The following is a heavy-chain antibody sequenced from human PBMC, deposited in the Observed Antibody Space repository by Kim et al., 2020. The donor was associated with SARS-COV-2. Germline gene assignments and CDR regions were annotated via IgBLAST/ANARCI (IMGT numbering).Heavy chain of an antibody. V-gene: IGHV4-39*01. Sequence: SETLSLTCTVSAGSISSSIYYWDWIRQPPGKGLEWIGSIYYSGRTYYNPSLKSRVTISIDTPKNQFSLKLSSVTAADTAVYYCARQRDRELRSFDYWGQGTLVTVSS. CDR2: IYYSGRT. D-gene: IGHD1-7*01. J-gene: IGHJ4*02. CDR1: AGSISSSIYY. CDR3: ARQRDRELRSFDY.